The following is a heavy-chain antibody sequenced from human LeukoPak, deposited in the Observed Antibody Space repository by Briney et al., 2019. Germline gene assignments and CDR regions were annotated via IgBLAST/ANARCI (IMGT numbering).Heavy chain of an antibody. CDR3: ARHVVGPTGAEYLDH. CDR2: IYYNGKT. D-gene: IGHD1-26*01. CDR1: GGSISDSTISMSYY. V-gene: IGHV4-39*01. J-gene: IGHJ1*01. Sequence: PSETLSLTCSVSGGSISDSTISMSYYWGWIRQPPGKGLEWIGSIYYNGKTYYKSSLKSRVTISVDTSKNQLSLKLSSVTAADTAVYYCARHVVGPTGAEYLDHWGQGTPVTVSS.